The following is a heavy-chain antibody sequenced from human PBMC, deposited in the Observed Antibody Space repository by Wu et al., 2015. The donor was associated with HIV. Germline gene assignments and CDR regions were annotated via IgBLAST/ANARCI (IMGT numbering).Heavy chain of an antibody. D-gene: IGHD1-1*01. CDR1: GGIFSDYA. CDR2: INPVFDTT. CDR3: ARVGEYSWNDWYNWFDP. Sequence: QVQLVQSGTEVKKPGSSVKVSCKASGGIFSDYAFSWVRQAPGQGLEWMGRINPVFDTTDYGQTFQGRVTMTRDTSISTAYMELSRLRSDDTAVYYCARVGEYSWNDWYNWFDPWGQGTLVTVSS. J-gene: IGHJ5*02. V-gene: IGHV1-69*05.